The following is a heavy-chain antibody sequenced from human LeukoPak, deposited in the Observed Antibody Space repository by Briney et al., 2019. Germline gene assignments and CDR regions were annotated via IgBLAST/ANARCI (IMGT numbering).Heavy chain of an antibody. CDR2: INTNTGNP. CDR1: GYTFTSYY. J-gene: IGHJ6*03. D-gene: IGHD6-6*01. V-gene: IGHV7-4-1*02. CDR3: ARDQSSSWSSYYYMDV. Sequence: ASVKVSCKASGYTFTSYYMHWVRQAPGQGLEWMGWINTNTGNPTYAQGFTGRFVFSLDTSVSTAYLQISSLKAEDTAVYYCARDQSSSWSSYYYMDVWGKGTTVIVSS.